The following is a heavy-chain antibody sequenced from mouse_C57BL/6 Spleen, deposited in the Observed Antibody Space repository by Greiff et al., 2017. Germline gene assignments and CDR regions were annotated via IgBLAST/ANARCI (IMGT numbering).Heavy chain of an antibody. CDR1: GYTFTSYW. CDR3: ARCSGSSSRDCDY. CDR2: IHPYSGST. D-gene: IGHD1-1*01. J-gene: IGHJ2*01. V-gene: IGHV1-64*01. Sequence: QVQLQQPGAELVKPGASVKLSCKASGYTFTSYWMHWVKQRPGQGLEWIGMIHPYSGSTNYNEKFKSKATLTVDKSSSTAYMQLSSLTSEDSAVYYCARCSGSSSRDCDYWGQGTTLTVSS.